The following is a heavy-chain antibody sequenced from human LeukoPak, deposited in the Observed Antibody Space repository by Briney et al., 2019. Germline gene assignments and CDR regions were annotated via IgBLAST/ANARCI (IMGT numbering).Heavy chain of an antibody. J-gene: IGHJ4*02. CDR2: IKGGGTTT. D-gene: IGHD3-3*01. V-gene: IGHV3-74*01. CDR3: ARATIFGVVTALGALDS. Sequence: GGSLRLSCAASGFTFSSYWIHWVRQVPGKGLVWVARIKGGGTTTDYADSVKGRFTISRDDAKNTLYLQMNSLRAEDTAVYYCARATIFGVVTALGALDSWGQGTLVTVSS. CDR1: GFTFSSYW.